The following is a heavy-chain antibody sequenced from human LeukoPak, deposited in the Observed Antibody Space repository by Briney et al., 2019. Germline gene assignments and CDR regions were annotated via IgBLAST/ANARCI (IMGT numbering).Heavy chain of an antibody. CDR3: ARQGSGNYLSPVNY. V-gene: IGHV4-34*01. CDR1: GGSFSGYY. CDR2: INHSGST. J-gene: IGHJ4*02. Sequence: KSSETLSLTCAVYGGSFSGYYWSWIRQPPGKGLEWIGEINHSGSTYYNPSLKSRVTISVDTSKNQFSLKLSSVTAADTAVYYCARQGSGNYLSPVNYWGQGTLVTVSS. D-gene: IGHD1-26*01.